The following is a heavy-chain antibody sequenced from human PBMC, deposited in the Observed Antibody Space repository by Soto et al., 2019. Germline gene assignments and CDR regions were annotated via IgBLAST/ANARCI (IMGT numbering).Heavy chain of an antibody. J-gene: IGHJ5*02. Sequence: ASVKVSCKASGYTFTDYFIHWVRQAPGQGFEWMGWINPNSRGTNYAQKFQGRVTMTRDTSNNTAYMELRGPRSDDTAVYYCARVTLKAGNWFDPWGQGTLVTVSS. V-gene: IGHV1-2*02. CDR1: GYTFTDYF. CDR3: ARVTLKAGNWFDP. CDR2: INPNSRGT.